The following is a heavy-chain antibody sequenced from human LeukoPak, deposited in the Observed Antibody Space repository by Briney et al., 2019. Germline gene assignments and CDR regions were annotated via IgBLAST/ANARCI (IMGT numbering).Heavy chain of an antibody. CDR3: ARGYSSGWSYSPYYMDV. V-gene: IGHV4-59*12. CDR2: IYYSGST. CDR1: GGSISSYY. J-gene: IGHJ6*03. D-gene: IGHD6-19*01. Sequence: SSETLSLTCTVSGGSISSYYWSWIRQPPGKGLEWIGNIYYSGSTNYNPSLKSRVTISVDTSKNQFSLKLSSVTAADTAVYYCARGYSSGWSYSPYYMDVWGKGTTVTISS.